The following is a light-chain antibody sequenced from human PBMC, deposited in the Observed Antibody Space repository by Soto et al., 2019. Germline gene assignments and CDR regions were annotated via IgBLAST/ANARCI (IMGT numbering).Light chain of an antibody. CDR1: QSVLYSSNNKNY. Sequence: DIVMTQCPDSLAVSLGERATINCKSSQSVLYSSNNKNYLAWYQQKPGQPPKLLIYWASTRESGVPDRFSGSGSGTDFALTISSLQADDVAVYYCQQYYCTALTVGGGTKVDIK. CDR3: QQYYCTALT. V-gene: IGKV4-1*01. J-gene: IGKJ4*01. CDR2: WAS.